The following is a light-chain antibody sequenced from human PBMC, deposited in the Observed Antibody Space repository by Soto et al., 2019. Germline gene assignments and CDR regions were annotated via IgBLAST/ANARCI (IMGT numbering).Light chain of an antibody. V-gene: IGLV1-44*01. CDR1: SSNIGSNS. CDR3: AAWDDSLNGPV. CDR2: SNN. Sequence: QPVLTQPPSASGTPGQRVTISCSGSSSNIGSNSVNWYQQLPGPAPKLLIYSNNQRPSGVPDRFSGSKSGTSASLAISGLQSEDEADYYCAAWDDSLNGPVFGGGTQLTVL. J-gene: IGLJ3*02.